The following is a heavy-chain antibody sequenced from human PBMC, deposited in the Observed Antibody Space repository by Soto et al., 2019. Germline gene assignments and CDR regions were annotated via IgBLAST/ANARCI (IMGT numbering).Heavy chain of an antibody. V-gene: IGHV1-46*01. CDR2: INPSGGIT. J-gene: IGHJ6*02. D-gene: IGHD3-22*01. Sequence: ASVKVSCKASGYSFTSYYIHWVRQAPGQGLEWMGIINPSGGITYYAQKLQARVTITRDTSTFTVYMDLSRLRSEDTAVYYCARGQGRGYYASSFYYYYGLDFWGQGTTVTVSS. CDR3: ARGQGRGYYASSFYYYYGLDF. CDR1: GYSFTSYY.